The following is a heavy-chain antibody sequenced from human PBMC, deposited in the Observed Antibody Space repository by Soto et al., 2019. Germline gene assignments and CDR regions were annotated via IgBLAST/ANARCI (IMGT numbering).Heavy chain of an antibody. D-gene: IGHD4-17*01. CDR2: ISSSSSYI. CDR1: GFTFSSYS. V-gene: IGHV3-21*01. J-gene: IGHJ2*01. CDR3: ASALATTVTDNWYFDL. Sequence: EVQLVESGGGLVKPGGSLRLSCAASGFTFSSYSMNWVRQAPGKGLEWVSSISSSSSYIYYADSVKGRFTISRDNAKNSLYLQMNSLRAEDTAVYYCASALATTVTDNWYFDLWGRGTLVTVSS.